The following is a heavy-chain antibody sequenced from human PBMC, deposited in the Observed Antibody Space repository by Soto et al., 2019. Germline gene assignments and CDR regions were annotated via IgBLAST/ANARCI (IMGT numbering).Heavy chain of an antibody. V-gene: IGHV5-10-1*01. Sequence: RGESLKISCKGSGYSFTRYWISWVRQMPGKCLEWMGRIDPSDSYTNYSPSFQGHVTISADKSISTAYLQWSSLKASDTAMYYCARIGHSSGWFHYCYYYGMDVWGQGTTVTVSS. CDR1: GYSFTRYW. CDR3: ARIGHSSGWFHYCYYYGMDV. D-gene: IGHD6-19*01. J-gene: IGHJ6*02. CDR2: IDPSDSYT.